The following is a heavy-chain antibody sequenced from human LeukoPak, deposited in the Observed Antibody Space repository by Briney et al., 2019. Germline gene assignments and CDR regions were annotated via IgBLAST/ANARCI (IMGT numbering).Heavy chain of an antibody. CDR1: GFTFSSYG. Sequence: GGSLRLSCAASGFTFSSYGMHWVRQAPGKGLEWVAVISYDGSNKYYADSVKGRFTISGDNSKNTLYLQMNSLRAEDTAVYYCAKDGRGAAIFYYYGMDVWGQGTAVTVSS. D-gene: IGHD2-2*02. CDR3: AKDGRGAAIFYYYGMDV. V-gene: IGHV3-30*18. J-gene: IGHJ6*02. CDR2: ISYDGSNK.